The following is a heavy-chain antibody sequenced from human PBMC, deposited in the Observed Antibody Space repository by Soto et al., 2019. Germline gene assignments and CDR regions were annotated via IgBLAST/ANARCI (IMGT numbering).Heavy chain of an antibody. CDR2: ISSSSSTI. CDR1: GFTFSSYS. Sequence: EVQLVESGGGLVQPGGSLRLSCAASGFTFSSYSMNWVRQAPGKGLEWVSYISSSSSTIYYADSVKGRFTISRDNAKNSRYLQMNSLRAEGTAVYYCASAMELSLRYYYYYMDVWGKGTTVTVSS. J-gene: IGHJ6*03. D-gene: IGHD3-16*02. CDR3: ASAMELSLRYYYYYMDV. V-gene: IGHV3-48*01.